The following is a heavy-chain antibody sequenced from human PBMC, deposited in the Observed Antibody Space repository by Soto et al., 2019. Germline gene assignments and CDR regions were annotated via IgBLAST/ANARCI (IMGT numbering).Heavy chain of an antibody. CDR1: GFTVSSKY. CDR3: ARDEILCSGGSCDGVPMDV. J-gene: IGHJ6*03. CDR2: IQSGGTP. D-gene: IGHD2-15*01. Sequence: EVQLVESGGGLVQPGGSLRLSCAASGFTVSSKYMSWVRQAPGKGLEWVSLIQSGGTPYYADSVKGRFTISRDSSKNMLHLQMDSLRAEDTAVYYCARDEILCSGGSCDGVPMDVWGKGNTVTVSS. V-gene: IGHV3-66*01.